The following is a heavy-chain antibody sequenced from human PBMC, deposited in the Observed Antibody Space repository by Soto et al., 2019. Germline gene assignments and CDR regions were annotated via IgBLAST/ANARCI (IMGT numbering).Heavy chain of an antibody. CDR3: ARDRANYWFDP. Sequence: GTLSLTCTVSGGSISSYYWSWIRQPPGKGLEWIGYIYYSGSTNYNPSLKSRVTISVDTSKNQFSLKLSSVTAADTAVYYCARDRANYWFDPWGQGTLVTVSS. J-gene: IGHJ5*02. CDR1: GGSISSYY. D-gene: IGHD2-8*01. V-gene: IGHV4-59*01. CDR2: IYYSGST.